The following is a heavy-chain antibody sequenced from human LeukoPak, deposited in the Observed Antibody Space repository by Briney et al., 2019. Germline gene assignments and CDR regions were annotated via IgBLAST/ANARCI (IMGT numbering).Heavy chain of an antibody. J-gene: IGHJ4*02. CDR3: TRDPPEFSAGWYAGY. Sequence: PGGSLRLSCIGSGFNFGDYAISWVRQTPGKGLEWVSPIRSKAHGGTTEYAASVKGRFNMSRDDSKSIAYLQMNSLKTEDTALYYCTRDPPEFSAGWYAGYWGQGTLVTVSS. V-gene: IGHV3-49*04. CDR1: GFNFGDYA. D-gene: IGHD6-19*01. CDR2: IRSKAHGGTT.